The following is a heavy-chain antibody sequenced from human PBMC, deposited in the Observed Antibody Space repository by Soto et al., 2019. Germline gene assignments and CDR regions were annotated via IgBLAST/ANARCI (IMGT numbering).Heavy chain of an antibody. D-gene: IGHD5-18*01. J-gene: IGHJ4*02. CDR2: ISRSSSSM. Sequence: GGSLRPSCAASGFTFSSYSMNWVRQAPGKGLEWVSYISRSSSSMYYADSVRGRFTISRDNAYNSLYLQMNSLRAEDTAVYYCARGQLWAFDYWGQGTLVTVSS. V-gene: IGHV3-48*01. CDR3: ARGQLWAFDY. CDR1: GFTFSSYS.